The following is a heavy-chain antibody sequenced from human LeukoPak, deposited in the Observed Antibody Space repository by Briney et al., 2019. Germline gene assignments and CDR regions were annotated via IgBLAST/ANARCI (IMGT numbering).Heavy chain of an antibody. V-gene: IGHV4-59*12. J-gene: IGHJ6*02. Sequence: SETLSLTCTVSGGSISSYYWSWIRQPPGKGLEWIGYIYYSGSTYYNPSLKSRVTISVDTSKNQFSLKLSSVTAADTAVYYCARDSGYSSSWYDYYYGMDVWGQGTTVTVSS. D-gene: IGHD6-13*01. CDR3: ARDSGYSSSWYDYYYGMDV. CDR2: IYYSGST. CDR1: GGSISSYY.